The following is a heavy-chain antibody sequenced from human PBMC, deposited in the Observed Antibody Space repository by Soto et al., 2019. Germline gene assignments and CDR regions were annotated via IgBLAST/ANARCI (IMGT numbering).Heavy chain of an antibody. Sequence: EVPLVESGGGLVQPGGSLRLSCAASGFTVSSKYMSWVRQAPGKGLEWVSVIYSDGTTYYEESVKGRFTITRDNSKNTVYLQMNNLRAEDTAVYYCERDRDDIMTGPIDYWGQGTLVTVSS. V-gene: IGHV3-66*01. CDR3: ERDRDDIMTGPIDY. D-gene: IGHD3-9*01. CDR2: IYSDGTT. CDR1: GFTVSSKY. J-gene: IGHJ4*02.